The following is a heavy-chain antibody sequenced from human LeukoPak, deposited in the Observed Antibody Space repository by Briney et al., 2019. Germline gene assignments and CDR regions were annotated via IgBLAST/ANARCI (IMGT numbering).Heavy chain of an antibody. CDR3: ARDRYYYDIDSSESGY. D-gene: IGHD3-9*01. CDR1: GFTFSSYS. V-gene: IGHV3-21*01. CDR2: ISSSSSYI. J-gene: IGHJ4*02. Sequence: GGSLRLSCAASGFTFSSYSMNWVRQAPGKGLEWVSSISSSSSYIYYADSVKGRFTISRDNAKNSLYLQMNSLRAEDTAVYYCARDRYYYDIDSSESGYWGQGTLVIVSS.